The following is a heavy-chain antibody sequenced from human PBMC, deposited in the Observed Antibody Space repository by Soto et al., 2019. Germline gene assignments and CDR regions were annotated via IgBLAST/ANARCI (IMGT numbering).Heavy chain of an antibody. CDR1: GFTFSSYA. V-gene: IGHV3-64*01. Sequence: EVQLVESGGGLVQPGGSLRLSCAASGFTFSSYAMHWVRQAPGKGLEYVSAISSNGGSTYYANSVKGRFTISRDNSKNTLYLQMGSLRDEDMAVYYCARGGDYDYIWGSYLGYMDVWGKGTTVTVSS. J-gene: IGHJ6*03. CDR2: ISSNGGST. CDR3: ARGGDYDYIWGSYLGYMDV. D-gene: IGHD3-16*02.